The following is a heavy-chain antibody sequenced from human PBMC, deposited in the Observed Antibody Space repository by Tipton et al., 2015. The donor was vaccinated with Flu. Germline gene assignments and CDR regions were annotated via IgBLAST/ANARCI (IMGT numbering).Heavy chain of an antibody. D-gene: IGHD2-8*01. Sequence: TLSLTCSVSGGSVSSTGSYWTWIRQPPGKGLEYIGQISNSGNSNYNPSLKSRVTISLDTSKNQFSLKLTSVTTTDTAVYYCARMRARDCTLGVCYLWWFDFWGRGTLVTVSP. V-gene: IGHV4-61*08. J-gene: IGHJ2*01. CDR2: ISNSGNS. CDR1: GGSVSSTGSY. CDR3: ARMRARDCTLGVCYLWWFDF.